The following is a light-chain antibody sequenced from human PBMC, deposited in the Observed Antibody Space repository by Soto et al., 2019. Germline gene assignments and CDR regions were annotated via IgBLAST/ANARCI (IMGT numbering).Light chain of an antibody. Sequence: EVVLTQSPVTLSVSPGERANLSCRASQSVSKNLAWYQQKPGQAPRLLIYGASTRATGIPARFSGSGSGTEFTLTISSTQSEDFAVYYCQQYNNWYTFGQGTKLEIK. CDR3: QQYNNWYT. J-gene: IGKJ2*01. CDR2: GAS. V-gene: IGKV3-15*01. CDR1: QSVSKN.